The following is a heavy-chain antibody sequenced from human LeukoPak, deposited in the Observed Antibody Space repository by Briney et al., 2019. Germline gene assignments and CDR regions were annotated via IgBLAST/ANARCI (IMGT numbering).Heavy chain of an antibody. V-gene: IGHV4-39*01. CDR1: GGSFSSSTYY. Sequence: SETLYLTCTVSGGSFSSSTYYWAWIRQPPGKGLEWIGTIYSSGSTYYNSALKSRATISVDTSKNQFSLKLSSVSAAETAVYYYARHVISFVGIELGGSWFDPWRQGTLVTVSA. J-gene: IGHJ5*02. CDR2: IYSSGST. D-gene: IGHD3-16*01. CDR3: ARHVISFVGIELGGSWFDP.